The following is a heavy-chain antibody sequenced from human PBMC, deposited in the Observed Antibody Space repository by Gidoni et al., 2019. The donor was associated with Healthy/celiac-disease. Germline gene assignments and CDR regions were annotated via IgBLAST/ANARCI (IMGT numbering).Heavy chain of an antibody. CDR1: GITFSSYG. V-gene: IGHV3-33*01. J-gene: IGHJ4*02. CDR2: IWYDGSNK. CDR3: ARDFTWP. Sequence: QVQLVESGGCVVQPGRSLRLSCSASGITFSSYGMHWVRQAPGKGLEWVAVIWYDGSNKYYADSVKGRFTISRDNSKNTLYLQMNSLRAEDTAVYYCARDFTWPWGQGTLVTVSS.